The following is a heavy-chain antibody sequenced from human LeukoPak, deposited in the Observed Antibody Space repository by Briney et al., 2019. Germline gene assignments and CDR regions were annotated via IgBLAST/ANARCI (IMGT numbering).Heavy chain of an antibody. CDR3: ARGLHLRYYDRSGYDY. CDR1: GYTFTSYG. V-gene: IGHV1-18*01. J-gene: IGHJ4*02. D-gene: IGHD3-22*01. CDR2: ISAYNGNT. Sequence: GASVKVSCKASGYTFTSYGISWVRQAPGQGLEWMGWISAYNGNTNYAQKLQGRVTMTTDTSTSTAYMELRSLRSEDTAVYYCARGLHLRYYDRSGYDYWGQGTLVTVSS.